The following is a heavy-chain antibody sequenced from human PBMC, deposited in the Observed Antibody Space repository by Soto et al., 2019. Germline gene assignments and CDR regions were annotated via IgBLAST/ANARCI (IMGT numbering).Heavy chain of an antibody. CDR2: TVPVLDTS. D-gene: IGHD3-10*01. V-gene: IGHV1-69*06. CDR1: GGTFNGYG. Sequence: QVQLVQSGAVVKKPGSSVEVSCKASGGTFNGYGISWVRQAPGQGLEWMGGTVPVLDTSEYAPRFQGRVTITADKSTSTAYMELSSVRSEDTAIYFCARGVSNSGAYYAGPSAYDLWGQGTLVIVSS. J-gene: IGHJ3*01. CDR3: ARGVSNSGAYYAGPSAYDL.